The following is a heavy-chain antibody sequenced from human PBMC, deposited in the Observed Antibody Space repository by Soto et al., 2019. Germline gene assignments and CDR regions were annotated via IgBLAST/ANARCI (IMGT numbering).Heavy chain of an antibody. CDR1: GFTFSSYG. CDR3: AKDLAVAGTPPGTPNYDYGMDV. V-gene: IGHV3-30*18. Sequence: QVQLVESGGRVVQPGRSLRLSCAASGFTFSSYGMHWVRQAPGKGLEWVAGIAYDGSNKYYADSVKGRFTISRDNSKNTLDLQMNSLGAEDPDVYYCAKDLAVAGTPPGTPNYDYGMDVWGQGTTVTVS. D-gene: IGHD6-19*01. J-gene: IGHJ6*02. CDR2: IAYDGSNK.